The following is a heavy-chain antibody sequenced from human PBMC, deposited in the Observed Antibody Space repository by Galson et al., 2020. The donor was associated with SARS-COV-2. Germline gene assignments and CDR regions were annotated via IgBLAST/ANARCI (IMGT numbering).Heavy chain of an antibody. D-gene: IGHD5-12*01. Sequence: NSGGSLRLSCAASGFTFSSYSMNWVRQAPGKGLEWVSSISSSSSYIYYADSVKGRFTISRDNAKNSLYLQMNSLRAEDTAVYYCARVYEGYYYYMDVWGKGTTVTISS. CDR1: GFTFSSYS. V-gene: IGHV3-21*01. CDR3: ARVYEGYYYYMDV. J-gene: IGHJ6*03. CDR2: ISSSSSYI.